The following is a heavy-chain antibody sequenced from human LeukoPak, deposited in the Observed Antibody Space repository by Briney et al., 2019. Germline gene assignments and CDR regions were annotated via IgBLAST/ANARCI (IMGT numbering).Heavy chain of an antibody. D-gene: IGHD1-14*01. CDR1: GFTFSSYE. V-gene: IGHV3-15*01. CDR3: AADVPSPLAQIDY. CDR2: IRADGTT. J-gene: IGHJ4*02. Sequence: GGSLRLSCAASGFTFSSYEMNWVRQAPGKGLEWVARIRADGTTDYAAPVKGRFTISRDDSMNTLSLQMDSLKTGDTAVYYCAADVPSPLAQIDYWGQGTPVTVSS.